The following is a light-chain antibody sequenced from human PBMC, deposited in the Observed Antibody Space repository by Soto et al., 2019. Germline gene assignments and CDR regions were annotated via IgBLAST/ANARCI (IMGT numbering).Light chain of an antibody. J-gene: IGLJ1*01. CDR3: CSYTTSSTRV. CDR1: SSDVGFYNY. Sequence: QSVLTQPASVSGSPGQSIAISCTGSSSDVGFYNYISWYQQHPGKVPKLIIYEVTNRPSGVSNRFSGSKSGNTASLTISGLQAEDEADYYCCSYTTSSTRVFGTGTKVTAL. CDR2: EVT. V-gene: IGLV2-14*01.